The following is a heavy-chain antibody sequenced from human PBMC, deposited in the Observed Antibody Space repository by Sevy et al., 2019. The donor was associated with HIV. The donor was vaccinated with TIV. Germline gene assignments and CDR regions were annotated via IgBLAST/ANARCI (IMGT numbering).Heavy chain of an antibody. CDR2: IRQDGSEI. D-gene: IGHD6-13*01. J-gene: IGHJ6*03. CDR3: ARDGYGYMVV. V-gene: IGHV3-7*01. CDR1: GFTFSSFW. Sequence: GGSLRLSCAASGFTFSSFWMTWVRQAPGKGLEWVANIRQDGSEIYYADTVKGRFTISRDNAKNSLHLQMNSLRAEETAVYYCARDGYGYMVVWGKGTTVTVSS.